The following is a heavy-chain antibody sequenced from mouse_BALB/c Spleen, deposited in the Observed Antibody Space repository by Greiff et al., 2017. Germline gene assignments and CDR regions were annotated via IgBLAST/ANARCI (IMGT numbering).Heavy chain of an antibody. CDR2: IWAGGST. CDR1: GFSLTSYG. V-gene: IGHV2-9*02. Sequence: VMLVESGPGLVAPSQSLSITCTVSGFSLTSYGVHWVRQPPGKGLEWLGVIWAGGSTNYNSALMSRLSISKDNSKSQVFLKMNSLQTDDTAMYYCARDERYEDAMDYWGQGTSVTVSS. J-gene: IGHJ4*01. D-gene: IGHD2-14*01. CDR3: ARDERYEDAMDY.